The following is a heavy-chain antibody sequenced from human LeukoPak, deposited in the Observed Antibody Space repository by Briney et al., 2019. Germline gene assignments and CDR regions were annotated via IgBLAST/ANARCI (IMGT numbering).Heavy chain of an antibody. D-gene: IGHD3-16*02. Sequence: GGSLRLSCAASGFIFSSYWMTWVRQAPGQGLEWVARIKSKTDGETTDYAAPAKGRFTISRDDSKNTLYLQMDSLKTEDTAVYYCTTDYYDYVWGSYRPDYWGQGTLVTVSS. CDR1: GFIFSSYW. V-gene: IGHV3-15*01. CDR3: TTDYYDYVWGSYRPDY. CDR2: IKSKTDGETT. J-gene: IGHJ4*02.